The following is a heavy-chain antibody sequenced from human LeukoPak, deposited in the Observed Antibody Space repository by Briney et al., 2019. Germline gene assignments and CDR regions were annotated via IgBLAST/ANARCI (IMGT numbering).Heavy chain of an antibody. CDR3: ARGGGLDV. V-gene: IGHV3-7*03. CDR2: INHNGNVN. CDR1: GFTFSRYW. J-gene: IGHJ6*02. Sequence: GGSLRLSCAASGFTFSRYWMNWARQAPGKGLEWVASINHNGNVNYYVDSVKGRFTISRDNAKNSLYLQMSNLRAEDTAVYFCARGGGLDVWGQGATVTVSS. D-gene: IGHD3-16*01.